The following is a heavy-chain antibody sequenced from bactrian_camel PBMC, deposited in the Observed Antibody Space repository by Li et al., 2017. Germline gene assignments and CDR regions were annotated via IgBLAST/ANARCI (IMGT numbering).Heavy chain of an antibody. CDR2: IDTDGST. D-gene: IGHD1*01. CDR1: VNSNNLNC. V-gene: IGHV3S53*01. J-gene: IGHJ4*01. Sequence: HVQLVESGGGLVQAGGSLNLSCAATVNSNNLNCMGWFRQAPGKDREGVAAIDTDGSTAYADSVKGRFTISHDAAKNSIDLQMNSLKPDDTAVYYCAATGQMLSVAGCRTQGTQVTVS.